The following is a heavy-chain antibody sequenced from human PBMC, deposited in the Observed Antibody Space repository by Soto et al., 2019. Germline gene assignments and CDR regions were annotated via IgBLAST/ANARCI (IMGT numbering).Heavy chain of an antibody. J-gene: IGHJ4*02. CDR2: INGSGGST. CDR3: AKARAQYYDFWSGYPVDY. Sequence: GGSLRLSCAASGFTFSSYAMSWVRQAPGKGLEWVSAINGSGGSTYYADSVKGRFTISRDNSKNTLYLQMNSLRAEDTAVYYCAKARAQYYDFWSGYPVDYWGQGTLVTVSS. D-gene: IGHD3-3*01. CDR1: GFTFSSYA. V-gene: IGHV3-23*01.